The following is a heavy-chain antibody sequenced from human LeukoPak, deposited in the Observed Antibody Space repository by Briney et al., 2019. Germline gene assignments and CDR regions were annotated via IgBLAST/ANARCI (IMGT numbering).Heavy chain of an antibody. CDR3: AVSVGATSEWFDP. Sequence: GGSLRLSCAASGFTFNNYAMSWVRQAPGKGLEGVSTISGSGSTIYYADSVKILFTISRDNAKNSLYLQMNSLRAEDTAVYYCAVSVGATSEWFDPWGQGTLVTVSS. CDR2: ISGSGSTI. CDR1: GFTFNNYA. V-gene: IGHV3-11*04. D-gene: IGHD1-26*01. J-gene: IGHJ5*02.